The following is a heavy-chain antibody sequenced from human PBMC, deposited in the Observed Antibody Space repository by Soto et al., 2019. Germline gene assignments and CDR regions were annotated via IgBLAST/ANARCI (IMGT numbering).Heavy chain of an antibody. CDR2: LYYSGST. J-gene: IGHJ4*02. D-gene: IGHD6-19*01. V-gene: IGHV4-59*01. Sequence: PSETLSLTCTVSGASISSYFWNWIRQPPGRGLEWIGYLYYSGSTNYNPSLKSRATISVDTSKNQFSLKLNSVTAADTAVYYCARSIGAVAGPYYWGQGTLVTVSS. CDR3: ARSIGAVAGPYY. CDR1: GASISSYF.